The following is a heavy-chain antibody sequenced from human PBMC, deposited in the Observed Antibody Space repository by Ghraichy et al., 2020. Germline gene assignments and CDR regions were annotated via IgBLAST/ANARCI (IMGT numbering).Heavy chain of an antibody. J-gene: IGHJ3*02. CDR1: GFSLSTSGMC. V-gene: IGHV2-70*11. D-gene: IGHD6-19*01. CDR3: ARAVHPEYSSGWSGRGGAFDI. Sequence: SGPTLVKPTQTLTLTCTFSGFSLSTSGMCVSWIRQPPGKALEWLARIDWDDDKYYSTSLKTRLTISKDTSKNQVVLTMTNMDPVDTATYYCARAVHPEYSSGWSGRGGAFDIWGQGTMVTVSS. CDR2: IDWDDDK.